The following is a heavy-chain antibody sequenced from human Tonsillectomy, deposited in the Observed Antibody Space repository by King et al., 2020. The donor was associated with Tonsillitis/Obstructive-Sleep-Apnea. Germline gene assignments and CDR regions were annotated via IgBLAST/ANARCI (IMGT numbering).Heavy chain of an antibody. J-gene: IGHJ4*02. D-gene: IGHD4-17*01. CDR2: FKSKADGGTT. CDR3: LTTDWDY. V-gene: IGHV3-15*01. CDR1: GFTFSNAW. Sequence: QLVQSGGGLVKPGGSLRLSVSSSGFTFSNAWMSWVRQVQGKGLEWVGLFKSKADGGTTDYAAPVKGRLTISRDDSKNTLYLQMNSLKTEDTAVYYCLTTDWDYWGQGTLVTVSS.